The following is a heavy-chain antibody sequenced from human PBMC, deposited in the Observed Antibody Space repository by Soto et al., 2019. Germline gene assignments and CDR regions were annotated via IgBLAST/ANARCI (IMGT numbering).Heavy chain of an antibody. CDR3: ARVLTTMVRGSPLDY. CDR2: ISAYNGNT. CDR1: GYTFHSSG. V-gene: IGHV1-18*04. D-gene: IGHD3-10*01. J-gene: IGHJ4*02. Sequence: ASAQVSCKASGYTFHSSGIICVRPAPGQGLEWMGWISAYNGNTNYAQKLQGRVTMTTDTSTSTAYMELRSLRSDDTAVYYCARVLTTMVRGSPLDYWGQGTLGTVS.